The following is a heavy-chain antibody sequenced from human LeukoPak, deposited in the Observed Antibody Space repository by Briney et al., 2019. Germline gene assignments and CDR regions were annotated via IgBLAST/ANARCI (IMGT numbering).Heavy chain of an antibody. CDR2: ISGSGGST. CDR3: AKDIVATRRGVFDY. Sequence: QTGGSLRLSCVASGFTFSSYAMSWVRQAPGKGLEWVSAISGSGGSTYYADSVKGRFTISRDNSKNTLYLQMNSLRAEDTAVYYCAKDIVATRRGVFDYWGQGTLVTVSS. J-gene: IGHJ4*02. D-gene: IGHD5-12*01. V-gene: IGHV3-23*01. CDR1: GFTFSSYA.